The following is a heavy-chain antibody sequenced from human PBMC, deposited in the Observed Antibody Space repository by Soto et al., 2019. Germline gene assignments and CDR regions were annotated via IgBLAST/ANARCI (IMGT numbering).Heavy chain of an antibody. CDR2: IYYSGST. J-gene: IGHJ4*02. D-gene: IGHD3-22*01. CDR3: ARGSGSGYYYVDY. CDR1: GDSISNYY. Sequence: SETLSLTCTISGDSISNYYWNWIRQPPGKGLEWIGYIYYSGSTNCNPSLKSRVTISVDTSKNQFSLKVSSVTAADTAVYYCARGSGSGYYYVDYWGQGTLVTVSS. V-gene: IGHV4-59*01.